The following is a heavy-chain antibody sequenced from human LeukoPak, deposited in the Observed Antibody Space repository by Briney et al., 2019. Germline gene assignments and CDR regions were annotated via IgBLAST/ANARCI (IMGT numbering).Heavy chain of an antibody. CDR2: INTNTGNP. CDR1: GYTFTSYA. Sequence: ASVKVSCKASGYTFTSYAMNWVRQAPGQGLEWMGWINTNTGNPTYAQGFTGRFVFSLDTSVSTAYLQISSLKAEDTAVYYCAREGPGGVVVVAATSDNWFDPWGQGTLVTVSS. CDR3: AREGPGGVVVVAATSDNWFDP. V-gene: IGHV7-4-1*02. D-gene: IGHD2-15*01. J-gene: IGHJ5*02.